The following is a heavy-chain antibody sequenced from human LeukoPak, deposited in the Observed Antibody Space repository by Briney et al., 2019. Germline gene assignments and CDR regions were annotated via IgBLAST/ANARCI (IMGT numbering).Heavy chain of an antibody. Sequence: SETLSLTCAVYGGSFSGYYWSWIRQPPGKGLEWIGEINHSGSTNYNPSLKSRVTISVDTSKNQFSLKLNSVTAADTAVYYCARHRIAARGSFDYWGQGTLVTVSS. CDR3: ARHRIAARGSFDY. V-gene: IGHV4-34*01. CDR2: INHSGST. D-gene: IGHD6-6*01. J-gene: IGHJ4*02. CDR1: GGSFSGYY.